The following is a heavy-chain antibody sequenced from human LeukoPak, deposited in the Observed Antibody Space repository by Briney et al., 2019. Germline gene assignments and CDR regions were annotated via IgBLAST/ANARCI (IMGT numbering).Heavy chain of an antibody. J-gene: IGHJ4*02. CDR3: ARDSPPDY. CDR1: GFTFTNYW. D-gene: IGHD1-14*01. V-gene: IGHV3-30*03. Sequence: GGSLRLSCAASGFTFTNYWMSWVRQAPGKGLEWVAVISYDGSNKYYADSVKGRFTISRDNSKNTLYMQMNSLRAEDTAVYYCARDSPPDYWGRGTLVTVSS. CDR2: ISYDGSNK.